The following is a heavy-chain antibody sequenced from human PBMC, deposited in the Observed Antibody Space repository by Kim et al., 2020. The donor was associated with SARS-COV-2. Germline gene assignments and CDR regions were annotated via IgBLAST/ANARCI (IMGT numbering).Heavy chain of an antibody. Sequence: GESLKISCKGSGYSFTSYWISWVRQMPGKGPEWMGRIDPSYSYTNYSPTFQGHVTIPADKSSSTAYLQWSSLKASDTAMYYCARGGLHTPDYWGQGTLVTVSS. CDR3: ARGGLHTPDY. V-gene: IGHV5-10-1*01. D-gene: IGHD2-15*01. CDR1: GYSFTSYW. J-gene: IGHJ4*02. CDR2: IDPSYSYT.